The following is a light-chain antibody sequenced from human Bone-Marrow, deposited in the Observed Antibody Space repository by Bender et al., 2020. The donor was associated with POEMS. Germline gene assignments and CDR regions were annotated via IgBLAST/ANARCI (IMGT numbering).Light chain of an antibody. CDR3: QTWHNSALF. J-gene: IGLJ2*01. V-gene: IGLV3-1*01. CDR1: HLGEAF. Sequence: FDVTQPSSVSVSPGQTATITCSGDHLGEAFTCWYQKRPHQSPLLIIYKDDRRPSGVPERFSASTSGNTATLTIRATQTADEADYYCQTWHNSALFFGGGTRLTV. CDR2: KDD.